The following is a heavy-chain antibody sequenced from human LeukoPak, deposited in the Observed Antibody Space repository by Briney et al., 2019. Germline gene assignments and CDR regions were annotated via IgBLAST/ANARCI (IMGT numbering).Heavy chain of an antibody. CDR2: IYYSGST. J-gene: IGHJ4*02. CDR1: GFTFSNYE. D-gene: IGHD5-18*01. V-gene: IGHV4-59*01. Sequence: GSLRLSCAASGFTFSNYEMNWIRQPPGKGLEWIGYIYYSGSTNYNPSLKSRVTISVDTSKNQFSLKLSSVTAADTAVYYCANIFRYSYGKAPDYWGQGTLVTVSS. CDR3: ANIFRYSYGKAPDY.